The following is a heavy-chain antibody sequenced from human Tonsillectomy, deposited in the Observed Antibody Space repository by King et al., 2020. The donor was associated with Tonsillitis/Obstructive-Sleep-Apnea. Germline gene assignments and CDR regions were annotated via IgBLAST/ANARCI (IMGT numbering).Heavy chain of an antibody. J-gene: IGHJ4*02. Sequence: VQLQESGPGLVKPSETLSLTCTVSGGSISSYYWSWIRQPAGKGLEWIGRIYTSGSTNYNPSLKSRVTMSVDTSKNQFSLKLSSVTAADTAVYYCARESRAWNRPLYYFDYRGQGTLVTVSS. CDR2: IYTSGST. V-gene: IGHV4-4*07. CDR3: ARESRAWNRPLYYFDY. CDR1: GGSISSYY. D-gene: IGHD1-1*01.